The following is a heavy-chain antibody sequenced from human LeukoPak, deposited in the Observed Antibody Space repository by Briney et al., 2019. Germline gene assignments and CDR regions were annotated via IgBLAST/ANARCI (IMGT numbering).Heavy chain of an antibody. CDR2: ISVSGGGT. Sequence: PGGSLRLSCAASGFTFSSYGMSWVRQAPGKGLEWVSAISVSGGGTYYADSVKGRFTISRDNSKNTLYLQMNSLRAEDTAVYYCARRLGEFDPWGQGTLVTVSS. CDR3: ARRLGEFDP. V-gene: IGHV3-23*01. D-gene: IGHD6-25*01. J-gene: IGHJ5*02. CDR1: GFTFSSYG.